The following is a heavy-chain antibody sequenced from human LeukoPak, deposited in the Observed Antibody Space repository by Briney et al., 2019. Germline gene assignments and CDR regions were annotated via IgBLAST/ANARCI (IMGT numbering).Heavy chain of an antibody. D-gene: IGHD6-19*01. Sequence: SPTLSLTCAISGDSVSSNSAGWNWIRQSPSRGLEWLGRTYYRSKWYNDYAVSVKSRITINPDTSKNQFSLQLNSVTPEDTAVYYCARVGSGWFGAIDYWGQGTLVTVSS. V-gene: IGHV6-1*01. CDR3: ARVGSGWFGAIDY. CDR2: TYYRSKWYN. CDR1: GDSVSSNSAG. J-gene: IGHJ4*02.